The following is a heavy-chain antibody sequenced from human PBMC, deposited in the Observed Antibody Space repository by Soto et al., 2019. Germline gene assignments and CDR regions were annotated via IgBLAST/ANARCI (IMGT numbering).Heavy chain of an antibody. CDR3: GHRPYRKSFDS. J-gene: IGHJ4*02. D-gene: IGHD1-26*01. V-gene: IGHV2-5*02. Sequence: GSGPTLVNPTQTLPLTCTFSGFSLRSLGMSVAWIRQPPGKTLEWLAGIYWDDDKRYSPALKRRLIVSEDASQNQVLLSMTNMGPVDSATYFCGHRPYRKSFDSWGQGILVTVSS. CDR1: GFSLRSLGMS. CDR2: IYWDDDK.